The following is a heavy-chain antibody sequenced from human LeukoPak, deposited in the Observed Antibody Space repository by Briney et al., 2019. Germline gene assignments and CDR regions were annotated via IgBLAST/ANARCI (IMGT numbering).Heavy chain of an antibody. CDR3: GQTIAAAGTGY. CDR2: ISSSGSTI. CDR1: GFTFSDYY. Sequence: GGSLRLSCAASGFTFSDYYMSWIRQAPGKGLEWVSYISSSGSTIYYADSVKGRFTISSDNAKNSLYLQMNSMRAEDTAVYYCGQTIAAAGTGYWGQGTLVTVSS. V-gene: IGHV3-11*04. D-gene: IGHD6-13*01. J-gene: IGHJ4*02.